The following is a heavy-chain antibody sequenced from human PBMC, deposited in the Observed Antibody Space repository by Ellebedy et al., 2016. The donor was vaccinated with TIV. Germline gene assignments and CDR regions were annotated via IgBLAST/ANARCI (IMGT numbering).Heavy chain of an antibody. CDR2: IYYSGKT. CDR3: ARHRDGGVVALAARNYYFDD. D-gene: IGHD2-15*01. CDR1: GGSISSRSYY. J-gene: IGHJ4*02. V-gene: IGHV4-39*01. Sequence: PSETLFLTCTVSGGSISSRSYYWGWLRQPPGKGLEWIGSIYYSGKTYYNPSLESRVTISVDTTKNQFSLRLSSVTAADTSVYYCARHRDGGVVALAARNYYFDDWGQGTLVTVSS.